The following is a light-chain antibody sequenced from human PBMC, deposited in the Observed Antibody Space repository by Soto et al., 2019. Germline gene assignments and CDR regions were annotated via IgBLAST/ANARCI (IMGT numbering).Light chain of an antibody. J-gene: IGLJ3*02. Sequence: QSVLTQPPSASGTPGQRVTISCSGSSSNIGSNTVNWYQQLPGTAPKLLIYSNNQRPSGVPDRFSGSKSGTSASLAISGLQSEDEADYYCAALDDSLNGPNWVFGGGTKLTVL. CDR2: SNN. V-gene: IGLV1-44*01. CDR3: AALDDSLNGPNWV. CDR1: SSNIGSNT.